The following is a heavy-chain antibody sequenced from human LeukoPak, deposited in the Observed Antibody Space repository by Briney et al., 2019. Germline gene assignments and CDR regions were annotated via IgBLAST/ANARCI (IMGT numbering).Heavy chain of an antibody. CDR1: GFTFDDYA. J-gene: IGHJ2*01. CDR2: ISWNSGSI. CDR3: AKTTVTTPFDL. Sequence: GGSLRLSCAASGFTFDDYAMPWVRQAPGKGLEWVSGISWNSGSIGYADSVKGRFTISRDNAKNSLYLQMNSLRAEDTALYYCAKTTVTTPFDLWGRGTLVTVSS. D-gene: IGHD4-17*01. V-gene: IGHV3-9*01.